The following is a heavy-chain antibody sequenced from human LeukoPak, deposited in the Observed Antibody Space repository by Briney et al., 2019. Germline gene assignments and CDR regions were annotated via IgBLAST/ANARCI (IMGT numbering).Heavy chain of an antibody. CDR1: GYTFTSYD. D-gene: IGHD3-10*01. V-gene: IGHV1-8*03. Sequence: ASVKVSCKASGYTFTSYDINWVRQAPGQGLEWMGWMNPNSGNTGYAQKFQGRVTITRNTSISTAYMELSSLRSEDTAVYYCATINMVRGGGYFDPWGQGTLVTVSS. J-gene: IGHJ5*02. CDR3: ATINMVRGGGYFDP. CDR2: MNPNSGNT.